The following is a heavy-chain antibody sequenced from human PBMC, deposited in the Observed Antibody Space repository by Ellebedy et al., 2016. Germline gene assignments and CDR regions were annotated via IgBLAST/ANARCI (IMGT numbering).Heavy chain of an antibody. CDR1: GYTFTSYG. CDR3: ARTTYYYDSSGYYFDY. CDR2: ISAYNGNT. J-gene: IGHJ4*02. Sequence: ASVKVSCKASGYTFTSYGISWVRQAPGQGLEWMGWISAYNGNTNYAQKLQGRVTMTTDTSTSTAYMELRSLRSDDTAVYYCARTTYYYDSSGYYFDYWGQGTPVTVSS. V-gene: IGHV1-18*01. D-gene: IGHD3-22*01.